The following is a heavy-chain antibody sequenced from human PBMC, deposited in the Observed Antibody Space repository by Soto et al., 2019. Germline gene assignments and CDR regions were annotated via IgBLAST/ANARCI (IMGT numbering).Heavy chain of an antibody. CDR1: GGSISGSYYY. V-gene: IGHV4-39*01. D-gene: IGHD1-20*01. J-gene: IGHJ4*02. CDR2: VFYTGFT. CDR3: ASSQKGYNWNYFDH. Sequence: QLQLQESGPGLVKPSETLSLTCAVSGGSISGSYYYWGWLRQSPGRGPEWTGSVFYTGFTSYNPSLESRVSVSVDTSKNQFSLKVSAVTAADTAVYYCASSQKGYNWNYFDHWGQGALVTVAS.